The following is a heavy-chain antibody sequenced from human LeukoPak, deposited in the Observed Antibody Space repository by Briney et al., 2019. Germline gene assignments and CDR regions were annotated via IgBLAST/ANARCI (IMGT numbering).Heavy chain of an antibody. V-gene: IGHV3-21*01. CDR2: ISGSSGYI. J-gene: IGHJ4*02. CDR3: AREVGQIAVAGTRYCDY. CDR1: RFTFSSYS. Sequence: GGPLRLSCAASRFTFSSYSMNWVRQAPGKGLEWVSSISGSSGYIYYADSVRGRFTISRDNAKNSLYLQMNSLRPEDTAVYYCAREVGQIAVAGTRYCDYWGQGTLVTVSS. D-gene: IGHD6-19*01.